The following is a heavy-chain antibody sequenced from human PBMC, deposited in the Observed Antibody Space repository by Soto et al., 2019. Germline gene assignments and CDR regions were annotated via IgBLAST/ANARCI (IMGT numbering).Heavy chain of an antibody. V-gene: IGHV1-18*01. CDR1: GYTFSSIC. J-gene: IGHJ4*02. CDR3: ARDLDGSGSYYTNY. Sequence: ASVKVSCKTSGYTFSSICISWVREAPGQGLEWMGWISPHRDDTYYAQRLQGRVTMTTDTSTSTAYMELRSLRSDDTAVYFCARDLDGSGSYYTNYWGQGTLVTVPQ. D-gene: IGHD3-10*01. CDR2: ISPHRDDT.